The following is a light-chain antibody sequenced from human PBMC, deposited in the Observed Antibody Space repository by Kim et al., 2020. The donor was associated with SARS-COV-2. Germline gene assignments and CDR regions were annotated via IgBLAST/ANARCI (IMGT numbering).Light chain of an antibody. CDR3: RQYKSYSLT. CDR1: QSISSW. CDR2: KAS. Sequence: SASVGDRVTITCRASQSISSWLAWYQQKPGKAPKPLIYKASTLESGVPSRFSGSGSGTEFTLTISSLQPDDFATYYCRQYKSYSLTFGGGTKLEIK. J-gene: IGKJ4*01. V-gene: IGKV1-5*03.